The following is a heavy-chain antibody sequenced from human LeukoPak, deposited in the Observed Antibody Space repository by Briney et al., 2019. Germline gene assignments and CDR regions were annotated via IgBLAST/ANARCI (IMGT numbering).Heavy chain of an antibody. Sequence: ASVKVSCKASGYTFTSYGISWVRQAPGQGLEWMGWISAYNGNTNYAQKLQGRVTMTTDTSTSTAYMELRSLRSDDTAVYYCARLVVVPAAICWFDPWGQGTLVTVSS. CDR1: GYTFTSYG. V-gene: IGHV1-18*01. CDR2: ISAYNGNT. D-gene: IGHD2-2*01. J-gene: IGHJ5*02. CDR3: ARLVVVPAAICWFDP.